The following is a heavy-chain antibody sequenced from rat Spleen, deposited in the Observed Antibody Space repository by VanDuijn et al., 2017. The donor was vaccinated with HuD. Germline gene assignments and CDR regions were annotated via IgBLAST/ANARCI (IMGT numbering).Heavy chain of an antibody. CDR1: GFSLTSYN. V-gene: IGHV2-45*01. J-gene: IGHJ3*01. CDR3: TREYNDGSSLGGWFAF. Sequence: QVQLMESGPGLVQPSETLSLTCTVSGFSLTSYNVHWVRQPPGTGLGWRGVMWSGGSTDYNSALKSRLSISRDTSRNQVFLELNSLQTDDTAIYYCTREYNDGSSLGGWFAFWGQGTLVTVSS. D-gene: IGHD1-12*02. CDR2: MWSGGST.